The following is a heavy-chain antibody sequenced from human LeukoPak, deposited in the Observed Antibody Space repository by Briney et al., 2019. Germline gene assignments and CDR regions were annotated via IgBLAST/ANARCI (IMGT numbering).Heavy chain of an antibody. D-gene: IGHD1-26*01. J-gene: IGHJ4*02. CDR3: ARGPGGATREGFDY. CDR2: IYSTGTS. Sequence: SETLSHTCSVSGGSISNSYWSWIRQPAGKGLEWIGRIYSTGTSTYNPSLKRRVTMSVDTSKNQFSLKLISVTAADMAVYYCARGPGGATREGFDYWGQGTLVTVSS. V-gene: IGHV4-4*07. CDR1: GGSISNSY.